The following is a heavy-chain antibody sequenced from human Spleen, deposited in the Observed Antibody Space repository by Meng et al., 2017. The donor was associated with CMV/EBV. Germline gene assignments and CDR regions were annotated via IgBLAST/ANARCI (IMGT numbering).Heavy chain of an antibody. CDR1: GVTFSTYA. J-gene: IGHJ5*02. CDR3: ARGGYYDSSGQNWFDP. Sequence: GVTFSTYAMHWVRQTPGKGLEWVAVISYDGSNKYYADSVKGRFTISRDNSKNTLHLQMNTLRAEDTALYYCARGGYYDSSGQNWFDPWGQGTLVTVSS. V-gene: IGHV3-30-3*01. D-gene: IGHD3-22*01. CDR2: ISYDGSNK.